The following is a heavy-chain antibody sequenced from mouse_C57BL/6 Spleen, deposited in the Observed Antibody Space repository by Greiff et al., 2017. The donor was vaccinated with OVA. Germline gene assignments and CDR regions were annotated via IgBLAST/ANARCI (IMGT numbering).Heavy chain of an antibody. CDR2: IDPSDSST. CDR1: GYTFTSYW. J-gene: IGHJ3*01. D-gene: IGHD1-1*01. CDR3: ARQGYYGSSYKTWFAY. Sequence: QVQLQQPGAELVKPGASVKLSCKASGYTFTSYWMQWVKQRPGQGLEWIGEIDPSDSSTNYNQKFKGKATLTVDTSSSTAYMPLSSLTSEDSAVYYCARQGYYGSSYKTWFAYWGQGTLVTVSA. V-gene: IGHV1-50*01.